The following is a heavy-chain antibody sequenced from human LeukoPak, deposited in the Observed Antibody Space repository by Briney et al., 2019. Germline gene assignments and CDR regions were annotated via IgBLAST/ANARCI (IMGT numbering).Heavy chain of an antibody. J-gene: IGHJ4*02. CDR3: ARHMYYYENTGYYANPLDY. V-gene: IGHV1-69*05. CDR2: YIPIFTRT. Sequence: SVKVSCKAYGDTLSFYALSWVRQAPGQRLEWMGGYIPIFTRTDYAERFQGRVTITTAESSNTAYMELRGLRSDDTAVYYCARHMYYYENTGYYANPLDYWGQGTLVTVSS. CDR1: GDTLSFYA. D-gene: IGHD3-22*01.